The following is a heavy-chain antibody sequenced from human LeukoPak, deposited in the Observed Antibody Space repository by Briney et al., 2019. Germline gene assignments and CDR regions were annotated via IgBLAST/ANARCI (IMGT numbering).Heavy chain of an antibody. CDR2: ISSSSSYI. CDR1: GFTFSSYS. D-gene: IGHD3-9*01. Sequence: GGSLRLSCAASGFTFSSYSMNWVRQAPGKGLEWVSSISSSSSYIYYADSVKGRFPISRDNAKNSLYLQMNSLRAEDTAVYYCARDTGLLTADYWGQGTLVTVSS. J-gene: IGHJ4*02. CDR3: ARDTGLLTADY. V-gene: IGHV3-21*01.